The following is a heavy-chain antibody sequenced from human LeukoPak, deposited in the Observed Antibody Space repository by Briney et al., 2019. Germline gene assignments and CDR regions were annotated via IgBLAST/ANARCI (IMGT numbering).Heavy chain of an antibody. V-gene: IGHV3-7*01. CDR3: ARAVSKIRAAMVTGDAFDI. CDR2: IKQDGSEK. CDR1: GFTFSSYW. J-gene: IGHJ3*02. Sequence: GGSLRLSFAASGFTFSSYWMSWVRQAPGKGLEWVAKIKQDGSEKYYVDSVKGRFTISRDNAKNSLYLQMNSLRAEDTAVYYCARAVSKIRAAMVTGDAFDIWGQGTMVTVSS. D-gene: IGHD5-18*01.